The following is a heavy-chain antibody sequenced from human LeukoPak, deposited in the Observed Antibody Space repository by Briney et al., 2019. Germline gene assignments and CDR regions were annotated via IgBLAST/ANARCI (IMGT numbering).Heavy chain of an antibody. CDR2: IYHSGST. Sequence: SETLSLTCTVAGYSISSGYYWGWIRQPPGKGLEWIGSIYHSGSTYYNPSLKSRVTMSVDTSKNQFSLKLSSVTAADTAVYYCARDLIVVVVAATFSWFDPWGQGTLVTVSS. D-gene: IGHD2-15*01. V-gene: IGHV4-38-2*02. J-gene: IGHJ5*02. CDR1: GYSISSGYY. CDR3: ARDLIVVVVAATFSWFDP.